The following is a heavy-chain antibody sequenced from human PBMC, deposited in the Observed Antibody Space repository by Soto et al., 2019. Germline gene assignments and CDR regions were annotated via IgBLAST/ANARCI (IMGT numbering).Heavy chain of an antibody. CDR1: GGSISSGGYY. J-gene: IGHJ6*02. Sequence: QVQLQESGPGLVKPSQTLSLTCTVSGGSISSGGYYWSWIRQHPGKGLEWIGYIYYSGSTYYNPSLKSRVTISVDTSKNQFSLKLSSVTAADTAVYYCAVTTVTSYYYYGMDVWGQGTTVTVSS. CDR3: AVTTVTSYYYYGMDV. D-gene: IGHD4-17*01. V-gene: IGHV4-31*03. CDR2: IYYSGST.